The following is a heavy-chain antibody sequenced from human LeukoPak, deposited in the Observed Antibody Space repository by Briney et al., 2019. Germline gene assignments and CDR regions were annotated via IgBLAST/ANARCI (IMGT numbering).Heavy chain of an antibody. CDR2: IRTDGSEK. J-gene: IGHJ6*02. Sequence: GGSLRLSCAASGFTFSRYWMSWVRQAPGKGLEWVANIRTDGSEKSYVDSVKGRFTISRDNAKNSLYLQMNSLRAEDTAVYYCASTLYGSGSYYYYYYYYGMDVWGQGTTVTVSS. CDR3: ASTLYGSGSYYYYYYYYGMDV. D-gene: IGHD3-10*01. V-gene: IGHV3-7*02. CDR1: GFTFSRYW.